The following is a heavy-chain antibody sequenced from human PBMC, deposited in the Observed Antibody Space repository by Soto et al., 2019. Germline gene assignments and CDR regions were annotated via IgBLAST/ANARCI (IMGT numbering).Heavy chain of an antibody. CDR2: ISYDGSNK. Sequence: QVQLVESGGGVVQPGRSLRLSCAASGFTFSSYAMHWVRQAPGKGLEWVAVISYDGSNKYYADSVKGRFTISRDNSKNTLYLQMNSLRAEDTAVYYCARDRSRYFDLWGRGTLVTVSS. CDR3: ARDRSRYFDL. CDR1: GFTFSSYA. J-gene: IGHJ2*01. V-gene: IGHV3-30-3*01.